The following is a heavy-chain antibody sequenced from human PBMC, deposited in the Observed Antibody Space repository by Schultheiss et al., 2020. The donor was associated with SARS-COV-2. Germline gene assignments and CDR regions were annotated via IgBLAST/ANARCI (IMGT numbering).Heavy chain of an antibody. Sequence: GGSLRLSCAASGFTFSTYSMNWVRQAPGKGLEWVSAISSSGTYIYYADSLRGRFTISRDNAKNSLYLQMNSLRPDDTAVYYCARDGSPAEYGAYWGQGILVTVSS. D-gene: IGHD1-26*01. J-gene: IGHJ4*02. CDR2: ISSSGTYI. V-gene: IGHV3-21*01. CDR1: GFTFSTYS. CDR3: ARDGSPAEYGAY.